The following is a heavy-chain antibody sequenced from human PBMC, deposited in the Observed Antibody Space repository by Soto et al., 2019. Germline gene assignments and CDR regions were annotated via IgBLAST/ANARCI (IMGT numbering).Heavy chain of an antibody. V-gene: IGHV1-18*01. CDR1: GYTFTSYG. D-gene: IGHD3-3*01. CDR2: ISAYNGNT. CDR3: VRDQTLLYDFWSGYWSY. Sequence: QVQLVQSGAEVKKPGASVKVSCKASGYTFTSYGISWVRQAPGQGLEWMGWISAYNGNTNYAQKLQGRVTMTTDTSTSTAYMELRSLRSDDTAVYYCVRDQTLLYDFWSGYWSYWGQGTLVTVSS. J-gene: IGHJ4*02.